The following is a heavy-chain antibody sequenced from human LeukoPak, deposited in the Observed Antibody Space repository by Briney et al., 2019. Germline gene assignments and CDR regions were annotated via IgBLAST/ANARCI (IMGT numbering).Heavy chain of an antibody. Sequence: SQTLSLTCTVSGGSISSGDYYWSWIRQPPGKGLEWIGHVYYSGRTYYNPSRKTPLTVSADTSQYQFSLKLSSVTAADTAVYYCARAVYSNSYHFDYWGQGTLLTVSS. D-gene: IGHD6-6*01. V-gene: IGHV4-30-4*08. CDR2: VYYSGRT. J-gene: IGHJ4*02. CDR1: GGSISSGDYY. CDR3: ARAVYSNSYHFDY.